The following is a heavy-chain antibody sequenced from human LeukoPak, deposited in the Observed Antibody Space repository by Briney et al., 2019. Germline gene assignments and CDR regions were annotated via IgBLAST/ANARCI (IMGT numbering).Heavy chain of an antibody. V-gene: IGHV4-34*01. Sequence: PSETLSLTCAVYGGSFSGYYWSWIRQPPGKGLEWIGEINHSGSTNYNPSLKSRVTISVDTSKNQFSLKLSSVTAADTAVYYCARRHGYSYGVPSHRLHASFDYWRQGTLVTVSS. CDR2: INHSGST. J-gene: IGHJ4*02. CDR1: GGSFSGYY. CDR3: ARRHGYSYGVPSHRLHASFDY. D-gene: IGHD5-18*01.